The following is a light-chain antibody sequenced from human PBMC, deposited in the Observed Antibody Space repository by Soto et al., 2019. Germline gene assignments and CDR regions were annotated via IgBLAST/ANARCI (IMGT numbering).Light chain of an antibody. CDR2: GAY. CDR3: QHYNNWPALYT. CDR1: QSVSSN. Sequence: EIVMTQSPATLSVSPGERATLSCRASQSVSSNLAWYQQKPGQAPRLLIYGAYTRATGIPARFSGSGSGTEVTLTISSLQSEDFAVYYCQHYNNWPALYTFGQGTKLEIK. J-gene: IGKJ2*01. V-gene: IGKV3-15*01.